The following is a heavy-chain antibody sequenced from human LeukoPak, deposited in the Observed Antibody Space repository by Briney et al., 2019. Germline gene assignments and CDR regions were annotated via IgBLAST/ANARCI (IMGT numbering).Heavy chain of an antibody. CDR1: GGSIGSSSYY. CDR3: ASLYYDSSGYYQICYFDY. CDR2: IYYSGST. D-gene: IGHD3-22*01. J-gene: IGHJ4*02. Sequence: SETLSLTCTVSGGSIGSSSYYWGWIRQPPGKGLELIGSIYYSGSTYYNPSLKSRVTISVDTSKNQFSLNLSSVTAADTAVYYCASLYYDSSGYYQICYFDYWGQGTLVTVSS. V-gene: IGHV4-39*01.